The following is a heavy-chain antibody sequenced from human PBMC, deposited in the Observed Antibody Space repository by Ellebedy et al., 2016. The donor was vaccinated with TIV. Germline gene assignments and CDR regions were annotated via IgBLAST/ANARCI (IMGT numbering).Heavy chain of an antibody. Sequence: MPSETLSLTCSVSGGSIGRYFWTWIRQSPEKGLEWIGYVFSSGYTNYNPSLEGRVTISIDTSKGQFSLRLTSVTAADTAVYYCARGYDNTGFYDCPHDHWGQGTLVTVSS. CDR1: GGSIGRYF. V-gene: IGHV4-59*01. CDR3: ARGYDNTGFYDCPHDH. J-gene: IGHJ4*02. D-gene: IGHD2-21*02. CDR2: VFSSGYT.